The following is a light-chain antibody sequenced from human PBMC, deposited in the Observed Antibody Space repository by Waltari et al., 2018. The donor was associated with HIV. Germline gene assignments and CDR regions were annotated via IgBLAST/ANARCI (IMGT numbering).Light chain of an antibody. CDR1: SSDVGGYDY. Sequence: QSALTQPASVSGSPGQSITMSCTGTSSDVGGYDYVSWYQQYPGKAPRLMIYDVNKRHSEVSDRFSGSKSGDTASLTISGLQTEDEAAYYCSSYSRTSGVVFGGGTTVTVL. CDR2: DVN. V-gene: IGLV2-14*03. J-gene: IGLJ2*01. CDR3: SSYSRTSGVV.